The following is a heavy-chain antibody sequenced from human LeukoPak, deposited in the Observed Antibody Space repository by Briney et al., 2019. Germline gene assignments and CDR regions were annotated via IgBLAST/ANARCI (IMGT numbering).Heavy chain of an antibody. V-gene: IGHV3-7*05. CDR2: INQDGGGK. CDR1: VVTFSNYW. CDR3: ARDRTKRTMVRGADHDAFDI. Sequence: GGSLRLSCAASVVTFSNYWMHWVRQAPGKGLEWVASINQDGGGKSYVDSVKGRFTISRDNAKNSLYLQMTSLRTEDTAVYYCARDRTKRTMVRGADHDAFDIWGQGTMVTVSS. J-gene: IGHJ3*02. D-gene: IGHD3-10*01.